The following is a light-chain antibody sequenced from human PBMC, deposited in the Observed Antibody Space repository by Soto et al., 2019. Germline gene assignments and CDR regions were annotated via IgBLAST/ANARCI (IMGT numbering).Light chain of an antibody. CDR2: EVS. CDR1: SRDVGNYIF. Sequence: QSVLTQPASVSGSPGQSITISCTGTSRDVGNYIFVAWYQQHPGRAPKLMIYEVSNRPSGVSNRFSGSKSGNTASLTISGLQPEDEADYYCSSYSSSGVLFGGGTKVTVL. J-gene: IGLJ2*01. V-gene: IGLV2-14*01. CDR3: SSYSSSGVL.